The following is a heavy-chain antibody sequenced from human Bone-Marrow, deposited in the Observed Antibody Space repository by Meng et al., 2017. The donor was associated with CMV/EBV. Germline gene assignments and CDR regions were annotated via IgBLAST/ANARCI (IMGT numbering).Heavy chain of an antibody. Sequence: FAFSTYSMNWVRQAPGKGLEWVSYINKNGYYIFYADSVKGRFTISSDNARNSLFLQMDSLRAEDTAVYYCARSTNFYGSGSYRNWFDPWGQGTLVTVSS. D-gene: IGHD3-10*01. V-gene: IGHV3-21*01. CDR1: FAFSTYS. J-gene: IGHJ5*02. CDR2: INKNGYYI. CDR3: ARSTNFYGSGSYRNWFDP.